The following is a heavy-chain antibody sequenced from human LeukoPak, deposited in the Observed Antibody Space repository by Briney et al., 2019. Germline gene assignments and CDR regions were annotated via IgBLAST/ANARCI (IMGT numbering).Heavy chain of an antibody. CDR1: GFTFRTYS. Sequence: GGSLRLSCAGAGFTFRTYSMQWVRQAPGKGLEWVAVISYDGSNKYYADSVKGRFTISRDNSKNTLYLQMNSLRAEDTAVYYCARDLSSSWYSALYYYYGMDVWGQGTTVTVSS. D-gene: IGHD6-13*01. J-gene: IGHJ6*02. CDR3: ARDLSSSWYSALYYYYGMDV. CDR2: ISYDGSNK. V-gene: IGHV3-30-3*01.